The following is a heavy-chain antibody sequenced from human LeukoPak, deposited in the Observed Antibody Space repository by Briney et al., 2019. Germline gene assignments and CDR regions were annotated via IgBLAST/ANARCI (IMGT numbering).Heavy chain of an antibody. CDR2: ISSSGSTI. CDR3: ARDLWFGEFYNWFDP. CDR1: GFTFSSYE. Sequence: GGSLRLSCAASGFTFSSYEMNWVRQAPGKGLEWVSYISSSGSTIYYADSVKGRFTISRDNARNSLYLQMNGLRAEDTAVYYCARDLWFGEFYNWFDPWGQGTLVTVSS. J-gene: IGHJ5*02. V-gene: IGHV3-48*03. D-gene: IGHD3-10*01.